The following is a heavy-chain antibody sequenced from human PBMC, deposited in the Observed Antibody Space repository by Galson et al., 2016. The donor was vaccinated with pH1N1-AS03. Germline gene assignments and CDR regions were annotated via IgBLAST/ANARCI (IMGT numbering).Heavy chain of an antibody. V-gene: IGHV3-30*07. Sequence: RLSCAASGFTFSSYAMHWVRQAPGKGLEWVAVISYDGSDKYYVDSVKGRFTISRDNSKNTLYLLMNSLRAEDTAVYYCAKGDDFWSGYSPNYYYCMDVWGKGTTVTVSS. J-gene: IGHJ6*03. CDR3: AKGDDFWSGYSPNYYYCMDV. D-gene: IGHD3-3*01. CDR1: GFTFSSYA. CDR2: ISYDGSDK.